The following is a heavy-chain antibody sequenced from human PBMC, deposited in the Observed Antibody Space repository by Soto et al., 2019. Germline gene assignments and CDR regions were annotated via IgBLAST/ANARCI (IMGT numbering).Heavy chain of an antibody. J-gene: IGHJ3*02. CDR1: GYIFSDYG. D-gene: IGHD4-4*01. CDR3: ARPVTSPDHLDI. V-gene: IGHV1-18*01. CDR2: ISAYNGNT. Sequence: QVQLVQSGAEVKKPGASVKVSCKSSGYIFSDYGITWVRQAPGQGLEWMGWISAYNGNTDYAQKFQDRLTLATDTSTSTAYIELRSLRSDDTALYYCARPVTSPDHLDIWGQGTMVTVSS.